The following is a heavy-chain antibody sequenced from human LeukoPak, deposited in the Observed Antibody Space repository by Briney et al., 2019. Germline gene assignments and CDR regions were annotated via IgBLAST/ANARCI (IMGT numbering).Heavy chain of an antibody. Sequence: PGGSLRLSCAASGFTFSSYGMHWVRQAPGKGLEWVAVISYDGSNKYYADSVKGRFTISRDNSKNTLYLQMNSLRAEDTAVYYCAKDRRGGLRYFDWLSDPFDYWGQGTLVTVSS. CDR3: AKDRRGGLRYFDWLSDPFDY. CDR1: GFTFSSYG. J-gene: IGHJ4*02. D-gene: IGHD3-9*01. CDR2: ISYDGSNK. V-gene: IGHV3-30*18.